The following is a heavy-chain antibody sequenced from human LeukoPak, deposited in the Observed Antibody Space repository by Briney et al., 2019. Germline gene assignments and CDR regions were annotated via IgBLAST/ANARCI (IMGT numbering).Heavy chain of an antibody. D-gene: IGHD1-26*01. J-gene: IGHJ4*02. Sequence: PGGSLRLSCAASGFAFSSYAMSWVHQAPGKGLEWVSAISGSGGSTYYADSVKGRFTISRDNSKNTLYLQMNSLRAEDTAVYYCAKDLSGSLVGATIDYWGQGTLVTVSS. CDR1: GFAFSSYA. CDR3: AKDLSGSLVGATIDY. CDR2: ISGSGGST. V-gene: IGHV3-23*01.